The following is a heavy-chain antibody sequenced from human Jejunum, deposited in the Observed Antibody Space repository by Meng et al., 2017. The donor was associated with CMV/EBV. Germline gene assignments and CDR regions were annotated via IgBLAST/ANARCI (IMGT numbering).Heavy chain of an antibody. CDR3: ADIGVGDQGF. CDR2: IDTDCKT. V-gene: IGHV3-53*01. CDR1: VFTVSRHY. D-gene: IGHD3-3*01. Sequence: EVGPGESGGCLYQPGGFLGLSCAASVFTVSRHYMSWVRQAPGKGLEWVSVIDTDCKTYYADSVKGRFAISRDNSKNTLYLQMSSLRVEDTAVYSCADIGVGDQGFWGQGTLVTVSS. J-gene: IGHJ4*02.